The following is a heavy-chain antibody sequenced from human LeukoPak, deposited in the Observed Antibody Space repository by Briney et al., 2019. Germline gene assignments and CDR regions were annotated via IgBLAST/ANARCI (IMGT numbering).Heavy chain of an antibody. Sequence: PGGSLRLSCAASGFTFSSYSMNWVRQAPGKGLEWVSSISSSSSYIYYADSVKGRFTISRDNAKNSLYLQMNSLRAEDTAVYYCARDPLGAPYYFDYWGQGTLVTVSS. CDR3: ARDPLGAPYYFDY. CDR2: ISSSSSYI. J-gene: IGHJ4*02. D-gene: IGHD3-16*01. V-gene: IGHV3-21*01. CDR1: GFTFSSYS.